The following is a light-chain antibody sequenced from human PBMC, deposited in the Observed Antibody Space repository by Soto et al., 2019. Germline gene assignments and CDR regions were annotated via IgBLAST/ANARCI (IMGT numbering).Light chain of an antibody. Sequence: EIVLSQSPGTLSLSPGERATLSCRASQSVSSNYLAWYQQKPGQAPRLLIYGASSRATGVPDRFSGSGSGTDFTLTISRLEPEDFAVYSCQHYGTSRVTFGPGTKVDIK. V-gene: IGKV3-20*01. CDR1: QSVSSNY. CDR2: GAS. J-gene: IGKJ3*01. CDR3: QHYGTSRVT.